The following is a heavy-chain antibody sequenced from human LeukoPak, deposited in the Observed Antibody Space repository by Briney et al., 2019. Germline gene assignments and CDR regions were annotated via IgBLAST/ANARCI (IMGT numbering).Heavy chain of an antibody. CDR3: AKVGYCSGGSCNLGAFDI. J-gene: IGHJ3*02. CDR1: GFIFTDYW. Sequence: PGGSLRLSCAASGFIFTDYWMHWVRQGPGKELVWVARISGDGRRTTYADSVKGRFTISRDNSKNTLYLQMNSLRAEDTAVYYCAKVGYCSGGSCNLGAFDIWGQGTMVTVSS. D-gene: IGHD2-15*01. V-gene: IGHV3-74*01. CDR2: ISGDGRRT.